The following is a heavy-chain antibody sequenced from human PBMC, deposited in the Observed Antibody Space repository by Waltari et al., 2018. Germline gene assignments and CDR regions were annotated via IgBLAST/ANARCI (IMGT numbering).Heavy chain of an antibody. CDR3: ARKGSLRGFQH. Sequence: EVQLVESGGVLVKPGGSLHLSFAASGFTFSSYSMTWARQAPGKGLEWFSSISSSSRYIYYADSLKGRLTISRDNAKISLYLKMNSLRAEDTAVYYCARKGSLRGFQHWGPGTLVTVSS. V-gene: IGHV3-21*01. J-gene: IGHJ1*01. D-gene: IGHD1-26*01. CDR2: ISSSSRYI. CDR1: GFTFSSYS.